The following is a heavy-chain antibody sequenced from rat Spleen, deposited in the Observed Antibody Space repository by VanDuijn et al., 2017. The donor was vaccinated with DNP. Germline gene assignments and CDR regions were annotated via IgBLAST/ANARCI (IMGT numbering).Heavy chain of an antibody. Sequence: EVQLVESGGGLVQPGRSLKLSCAASGFTFSDYNMAWVRQAPKKGLEWVATILYDGTRTYYRDSVKGRFTISRDNGKSTLYLQMESLRSEDSATYYCTKDAFDYWGQGVMVTVSS. CDR2: ILYDGTRT. CDR1: GFTFSDYN. V-gene: IGHV5S10*01. CDR3: TKDAFDY. J-gene: IGHJ2*01.